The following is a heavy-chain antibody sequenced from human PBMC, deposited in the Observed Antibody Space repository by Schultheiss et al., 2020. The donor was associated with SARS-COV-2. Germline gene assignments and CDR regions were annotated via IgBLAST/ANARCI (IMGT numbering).Heavy chain of an antibody. CDR2: IIPIFGTA. J-gene: IGHJ5*02. CDR1: GYTFTSYG. Sequence: ASVKVSCKASGYTFTSYGISWVRQAPGQGLEWMGWIIPIFGTANYAQKFQGRVTMTRDTSTSTVYMELRSLRSDDTAVYYCARGQSGYYPSWFDPWGQGTLVTVSS. CDR3: ARGQSGYYPSWFDP. V-gene: IGHV1-18*01. D-gene: IGHD3-3*01.